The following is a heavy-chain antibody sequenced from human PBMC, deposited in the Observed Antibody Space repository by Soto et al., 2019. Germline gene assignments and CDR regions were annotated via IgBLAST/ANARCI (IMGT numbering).Heavy chain of an antibody. Sequence: SETLSLTCAVSGYSISTSNWWGWIRQPPGKGLEWIGYIYHSGSTYYNPSLQSRVTMSVDTSKNQFSLKLSSVTAVDTAVYYCARYFCTSTTCNGEFDYWGQGTLVTVSS. CDR1: GYSISTSNW. CDR2: IYHSGST. D-gene: IGHD2-2*01. J-gene: IGHJ4*02. V-gene: IGHV4-28*01. CDR3: ARYFCTSTTCNGEFDY.